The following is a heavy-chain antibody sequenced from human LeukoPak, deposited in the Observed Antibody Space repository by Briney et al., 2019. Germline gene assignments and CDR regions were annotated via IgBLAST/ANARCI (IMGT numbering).Heavy chain of an antibody. CDR1: GFTFSSYG. CDR2: ISPSSSTI. J-gene: IGHJ4*02. V-gene: IGHV3-48*01. Sequence: GGSLRLSCAASGFTFSSYGMNWVRQAPGKGLEWVSYISPSSSTIYYADFVKGRFTISRDNSKNTLYLQMNSLRAEDTAVYYCAKPNSSGFSDFDYWGQGTLVTVSS. D-gene: IGHD3-22*01. CDR3: AKPNSSGFSDFDY.